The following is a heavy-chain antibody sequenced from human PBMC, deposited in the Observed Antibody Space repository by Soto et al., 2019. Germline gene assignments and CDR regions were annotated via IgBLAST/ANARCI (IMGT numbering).Heavy chain of an antibody. D-gene: IGHD3-22*01. CDR2: IDPSGGIT. CDR1: GYSFTNFH. CDR3: ARAVICHDNYETVGYYFDH. V-gene: IGHV1-46*01. Sequence: QVQLSHFGAEVKKPGASVKLSCKASGYSFTNFHIHWVRQAPGQGLEWMGMIDPSGGITRDAQRLHGRMTMTRDASTSTVYMELRSLTSEDTAVYYCARAVICHDNYETVGYYFDHWGQGTLVTVSS. J-gene: IGHJ4*02.